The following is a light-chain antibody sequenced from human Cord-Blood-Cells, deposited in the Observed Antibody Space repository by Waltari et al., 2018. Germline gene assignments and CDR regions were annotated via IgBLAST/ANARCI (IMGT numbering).Light chain of an antibody. V-gene: IGKV3-20*01. CDR1: QSVSSSY. Sequence: EIVLKQSPGTLSLSPGERATLSCRASQSVSSSYLAWYQQKPGQAPRLPIYGASGRATGIPDRFSGSGSGTDFTLTISRLEPEDFAVYYCQQYGSSPYSFGQGTKLEIK. CDR3: QQYGSSPYS. CDR2: GAS. J-gene: IGKJ2*03.